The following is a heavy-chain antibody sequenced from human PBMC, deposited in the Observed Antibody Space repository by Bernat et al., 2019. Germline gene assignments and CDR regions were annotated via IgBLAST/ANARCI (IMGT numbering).Heavy chain of an antibody. CDR3: ARDVSPVVVVAATGDWYFDL. V-gene: IGHV1-3*01. CDR2: INAGNGNT. Sequence: QVQLVQSGAEVKKPGASVKVSCKVSGYTFTSYAMHWVRQAPGQRLEWMGWINAGNGNTKYSQKFQGRVTITRDTSASTAYMELSSLRSEDTAVYYCARDVSPVVVVAATGDWYFDLWGRGTLVTVSS. D-gene: IGHD2-15*01. J-gene: IGHJ2*01. CDR1: GYTFTSYA.